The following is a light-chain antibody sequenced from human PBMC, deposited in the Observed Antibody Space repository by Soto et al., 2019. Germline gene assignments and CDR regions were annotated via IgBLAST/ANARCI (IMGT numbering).Light chain of an antibody. CDR3: QQSYSTPYT. J-gene: IGKJ2*01. V-gene: IGKV1-39*01. CDR2: AAS. Sequence: DIQMTQSPSSLSASVGDTVTITCRPSQSISTYLNWYQLKPGKAPKLLIYAASSLQSEVPSRFSGRGSGTYFTLTISSLQPEDFATYYCQQSYSTPYTFGQGTKLEIQ. CDR1: QSISTY.